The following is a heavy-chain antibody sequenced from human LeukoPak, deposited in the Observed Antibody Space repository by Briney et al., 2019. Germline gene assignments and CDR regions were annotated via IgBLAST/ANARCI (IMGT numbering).Heavy chain of an antibody. CDR3: ARDYNNYGYLDY. V-gene: IGHV3-48*03. J-gene: IGHJ4*02. CDR2: ISSSGGTV. D-gene: IGHD5-18*01. Sequence: GGSLRLSCAASGFTFSSFEMNWVRQAPGEGLEWISYISSSGGTVSYADSVRGRFTISRDNAKNSLFLQMNSLRAEDTAVYYCARDYNNYGYLDYWGQGTLVTVSS. CDR1: GFTFSSFE.